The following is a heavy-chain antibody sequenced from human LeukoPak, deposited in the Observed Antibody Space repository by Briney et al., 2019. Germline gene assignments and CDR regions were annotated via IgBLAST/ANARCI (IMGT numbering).Heavy chain of an antibody. J-gene: IGHJ6*02. CDR2: VWHDGINK. D-gene: IGHD3-22*01. Sequence: GTSLRLSCAASGFSFSSYDLHWVRQAPGKGLEWVSVVWHDGINKYYADSVKDRFTISKDNSRNTGYLQMNGLRDEDTAVYYCAGNPKTYYYDSRAHYYYYGMDVWGQGTTVTVSS. CDR1: GFSFSSYD. V-gene: IGHV3-33*01. CDR3: AGNPKTYYYDSRAHYYYYGMDV.